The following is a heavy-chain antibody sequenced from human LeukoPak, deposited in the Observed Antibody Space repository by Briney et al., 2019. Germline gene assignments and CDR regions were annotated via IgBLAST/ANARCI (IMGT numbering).Heavy chain of an antibody. Sequence: GASVKVSCKASGYTFTSYDINWVRQATGQGLEWMGWMNPNSGNTGYAQKFQGRVTMTRNTSISTAYMELSSLRSEDTAVYYCARPYCSSTSCYDGYYFDYWGQGTLVTVSS. V-gene: IGHV1-8*01. CDR1: GYTFTSYD. J-gene: IGHJ4*02. CDR3: ARPYCSSTSCYDGYYFDY. CDR2: MNPNSGNT. D-gene: IGHD2-2*01.